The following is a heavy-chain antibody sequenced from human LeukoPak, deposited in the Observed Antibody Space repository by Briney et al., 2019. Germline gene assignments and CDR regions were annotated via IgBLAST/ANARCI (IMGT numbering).Heavy chain of an antibody. J-gene: IGHJ3*02. CDR3: ARDLFDFYTWGSYGSFDI. D-gene: IGHD3-16*01. CDR2: ISKSSTYI. V-gene: IGHV3-21*01. Sequence: PGGSLRLSCAASGFNFSTHTMNWVRQAPGKGLEWVSSISKSSTYIYYTGSVKGRFTISRDNAKNSLYLQMNSLRAGDTAVYYCARDLFDFYTWGSYGSFDIWGQGTMVTVSS. CDR1: GFNFSTHT.